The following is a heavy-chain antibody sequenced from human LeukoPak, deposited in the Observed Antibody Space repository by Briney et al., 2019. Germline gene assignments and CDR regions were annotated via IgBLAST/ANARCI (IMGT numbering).Heavy chain of an antibody. V-gene: IGHV3-33*06. D-gene: IGHD5-12*01. CDR2: IWYDGSNK. J-gene: IGHJ4*02. CDR1: GFSFSNHG. Sequence: GGSLRLSCAASGFSFSNHGIHWVRQAPGKGLEWVSLIWYDGSNKYYADSVKGRFTISRDDSKNTVYLQMNSLRAEDTAVYYCAKSRGGYDSFFDYWGQGTLVTVSS. CDR3: AKSRGGYDSFFDY.